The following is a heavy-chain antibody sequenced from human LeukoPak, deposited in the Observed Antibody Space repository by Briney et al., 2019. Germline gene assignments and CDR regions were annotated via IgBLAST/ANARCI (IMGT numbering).Heavy chain of an antibody. CDR2: INPNSGGT. J-gene: IGHJ6*03. Sequence: GASVKVSFKASGYTFTGYYMHWVRQAPGQGLEWMGWINPNSGGTNYAQKFQGRVTMTRDTSISTAYMELSRLRSDDTAVYYCATARPSGYYYYYHMDVWGKGTTVTISS. CDR3: ATARPSGYYYYYHMDV. CDR1: GYTFTGYY. V-gene: IGHV1-2*02.